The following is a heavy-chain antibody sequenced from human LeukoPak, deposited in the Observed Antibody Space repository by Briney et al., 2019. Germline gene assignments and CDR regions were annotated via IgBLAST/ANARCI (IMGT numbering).Heavy chain of an antibody. D-gene: IGHD3-22*01. J-gene: IGHJ4*02. Sequence: ASVKVSCKASGYTGYYMHWVRQAPGQGLEWMGWINPNTGGTNYAQKFQGRVTMTRDTSTSTAYMELSRLTSDDTAVYYCASANYYDSSGYYDYWGQGTLVTVSS. CDR2: INPNTGGT. V-gene: IGHV1-2*02. CDR3: ASANYYDSSGYYDY. CDR1: GYTGYY.